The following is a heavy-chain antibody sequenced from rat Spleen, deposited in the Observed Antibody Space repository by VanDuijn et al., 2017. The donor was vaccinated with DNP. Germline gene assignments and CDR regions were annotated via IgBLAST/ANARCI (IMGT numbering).Heavy chain of an antibody. CDR3: ASLDY. V-gene: IGHV5-31*01. Sequence: EVQLVESGGGPVQPGRSLKLSCVASGFIFSNYWMTWIRQAPGKGLEWVASITNTGDGSYYSDSVKGRFSISRDNAKSTLYLQVNSLRSEDTATYYCASLDYWGQGVMVTVSS. J-gene: IGHJ2*01. CDR2: ITNTGDGS. CDR1: GFIFSNYW.